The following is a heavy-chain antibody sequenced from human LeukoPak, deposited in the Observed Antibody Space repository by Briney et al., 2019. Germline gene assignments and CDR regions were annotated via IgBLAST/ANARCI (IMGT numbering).Heavy chain of an antibody. V-gene: IGHV1-46*01. Sequence: ASVKVSCKASGYTFTNYYIHWVRQGPGQGLEWMGLINPSGGSSTYAQNSQGRVTVTRDMATSTVYMDLSSLRSEDTAVYYCARGLRSSGYGYWGQGTLVTVSS. CDR2: INPSGGSS. J-gene: IGHJ4*02. D-gene: IGHD3-22*01. CDR3: ARGLRSSGYGY. CDR1: GYTFTNYY.